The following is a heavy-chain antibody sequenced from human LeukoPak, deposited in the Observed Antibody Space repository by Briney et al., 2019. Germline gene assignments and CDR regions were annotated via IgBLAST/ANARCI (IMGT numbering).Heavy chain of an antibody. J-gene: IGHJ3*02. CDR3: ARDITGTTGLGVDAFDI. CDR2: INLNSGGT. V-gene: IGHV1-2*04. D-gene: IGHD1-20*01. CDR1: GGTFSSYA. Sequence: GASVKVSCKASGGTFSSYAISWVRQAPGQGLEWMGWINLNSGGTNYAQKFQGWVTMTRDTSISTAYMELSRLRSDDTAVYYCARDITGTTGLGVDAFDIWGQGTMVTVSS.